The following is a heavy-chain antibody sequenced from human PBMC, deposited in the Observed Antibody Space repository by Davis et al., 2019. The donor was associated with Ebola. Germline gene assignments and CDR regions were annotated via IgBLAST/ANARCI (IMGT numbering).Heavy chain of an antibody. Sequence: GESLKIFCAASGFTFYSYAMTWVRQAPGKGLEWVSAISGSGGSTYYADSVKGRFTISRDNSKKTLYLQMNSLRAEDTAVYYCAKSGLSFGVVKYHYGMDVWGKGTTVTVSS. CDR1: GFTFYSYA. CDR3: AKSGLSFGVVKYHYGMDV. V-gene: IGHV3-23*01. CDR2: ISGSGGST. J-gene: IGHJ6*04. D-gene: IGHD3-3*01.